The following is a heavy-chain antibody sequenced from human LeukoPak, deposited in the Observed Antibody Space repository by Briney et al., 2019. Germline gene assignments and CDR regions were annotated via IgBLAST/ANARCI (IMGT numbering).Heavy chain of an antibody. CDR2: IKQDGSEK. CDR1: GFTFSSYW. J-gene: IGHJ4*02. Sequence: GGSLRLSCAASGFTFSSYWMSWVRQAPGKGLEWVANIKQDGSEKYYVDSVKGRFTISRGNAKNSLYLQMNSLRAEDTAVYYCARAIIVWGGYRYGPGYFDYWGQGTLVTVSS. V-gene: IGHV3-7*01. CDR3: ARAIIVWGGYRYGPGYFDY. D-gene: IGHD3-16*02.